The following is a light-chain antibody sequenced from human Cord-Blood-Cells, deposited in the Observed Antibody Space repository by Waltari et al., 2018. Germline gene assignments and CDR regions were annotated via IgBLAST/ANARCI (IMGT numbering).Light chain of an antibody. J-gene: IGKJ4*01. V-gene: IGKV1-33*01. CDR3: QQYDNLPLT. CDR2: DAS. Sequence: DIKLTQSRSSLSASVGDRVTITCQASQDISNYLNWYQQKPGKAPKLLIYDASNLETGVPSRFSGSGSGTDFTFTISSLQPEDIATYYCQQYDNLPLTFGGGTKVEIK. CDR1: QDISNY.